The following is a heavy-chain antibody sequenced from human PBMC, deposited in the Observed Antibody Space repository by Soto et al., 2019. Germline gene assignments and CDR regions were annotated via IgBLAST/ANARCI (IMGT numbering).Heavy chain of an antibody. D-gene: IGHD1-26*01. J-gene: IGHJ3*02. CDR1: GFIVTNHY. CDR2: IYSGGSR. Sequence: EVQLVESGGDLIQPGGSLRLSCAASGFIVTNHYMSWVRQAPGKGLEWVSVIYSGGSRYYADSVKGRFTISRDNAKNTLYLQMNSLRAEDTAVYYCAREGAADAFDIWGQGTMVTVSS. V-gene: IGHV3-53*01. CDR3: AREGAADAFDI.